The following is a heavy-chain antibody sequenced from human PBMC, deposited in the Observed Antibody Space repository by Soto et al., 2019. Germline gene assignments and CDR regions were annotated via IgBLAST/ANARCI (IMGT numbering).Heavy chain of an antibody. CDR3: ARDYDFWSGTRHYYSMDV. J-gene: IGHJ6*02. D-gene: IGHD3-3*01. CDR2: IWYDGSNK. CDR1: RFSVGIGG. Sequence: PVGSLGLGCASCRFSVGIGGRRLVQKDPGKGLEWVAVIWYDGSNKYYADSVKGRFTISRDNSNNTLYLQMNSLRAEDTAVYYCARDYDFWSGTRHYYSMDVWGRGTTVTVSS. V-gene: IGHV3-33*01.